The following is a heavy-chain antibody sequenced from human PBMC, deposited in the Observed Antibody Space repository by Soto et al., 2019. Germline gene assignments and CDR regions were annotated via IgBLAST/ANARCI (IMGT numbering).Heavy chain of an antibody. CDR2: IKQDGSEK. Sequence: EEQLVESGGGLVQPGGSLRLSCAASGFTFSSDWMSWVRQAPGKGLQWVANIKQDGSEKYYVDSVKGRFTISRDNAKNSLYLQMNSLTAEDTAVYYCARGAFVWGQGTTVTVSS. CDR1: GFTFSSDW. CDR3: ARGAFV. V-gene: IGHV3-7*04. J-gene: IGHJ6*02.